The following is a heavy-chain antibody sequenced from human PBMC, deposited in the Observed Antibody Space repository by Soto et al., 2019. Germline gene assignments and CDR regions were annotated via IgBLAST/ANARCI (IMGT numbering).Heavy chain of an antibody. J-gene: IGHJ4*02. D-gene: IGHD3-22*01. CDR3: AKVPNYYDSSGDYYFDY. Sequence: PGGSLRLSCAASGFTFSSYAMSWVRQAPGKGLEWVSAISGNGGSTYYADSVKGRFTISRDNSKNTLYLQMNSLRAEDTAVYYCAKVPNYYDSSGDYYFDYWGQGTLVTVSS. CDR1: GFTFSSYA. V-gene: IGHV3-23*01. CDR2: ISGNGGST.